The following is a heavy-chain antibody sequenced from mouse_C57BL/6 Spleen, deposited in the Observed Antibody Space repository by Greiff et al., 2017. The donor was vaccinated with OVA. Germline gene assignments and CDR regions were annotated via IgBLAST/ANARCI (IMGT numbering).Heavy chain of an antibody. V-gene: IGHV5-6*01. J-gene: IGHJ3*01. CDR1: GFTFSSYG. CDR3: ARLYDYDGAWFAY. D-gene: IGHD2-4*01. Sequence: EVKLVESGGDLVKPGGSLKLSCAASGFTFSSYGMSWVRQTPDKRLEWVATISSGGSYTYYPDSVKGQFTISRDNAKNTLYLQMSSLKSEDTAMYYCARLYDYDGAWFAYWGQGTLVTVSA. CDR2: ISSGGSYT.